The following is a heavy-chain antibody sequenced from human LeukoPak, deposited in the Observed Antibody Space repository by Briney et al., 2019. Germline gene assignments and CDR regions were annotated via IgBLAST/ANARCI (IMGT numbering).Heavy chain of an antibody. CDR1: GYSFTIYG. J-gene: IGHJ4*02. V-gene: IGHV1-18*01. Sequence: GASVKLSFRSSGYSFTIYGITLVRQAPGQGLEWIALISPNNGNTNYAQKVQGRVTMTTDTATSTAYMELRILRSDDTAVDVFSRRDYFDTSAPAQIFDYWGQGTLVTVYS. CDR3: SRRDYFDTSAPAQIFDY. D-gene: IGHD3-22*01. CDR2: ISPNNGNT.